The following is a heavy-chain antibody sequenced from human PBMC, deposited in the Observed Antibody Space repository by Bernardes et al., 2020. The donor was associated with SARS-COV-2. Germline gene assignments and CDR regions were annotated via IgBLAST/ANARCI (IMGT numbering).Heavy chain of an antibody. CDR2: ISGSGGST. D-gene: IGHD6-13*01. CDR3: AIKDAAAGTYYYYYGMDV. Sequence: GGSLRLSCAASGFTFSSYAMSWVRQAPGKGLEWVSAISGSGGSTYYADSVKGRFTISRDNSKNTLYLQMNSLRAEDTAVYYCAIKDAAAGTYYYYYGMDVWGQGTTVTVSS. V-gene: IGHV3-23*01. CDR1: GFTFSSYA. J-gene: IGHJ6*02.